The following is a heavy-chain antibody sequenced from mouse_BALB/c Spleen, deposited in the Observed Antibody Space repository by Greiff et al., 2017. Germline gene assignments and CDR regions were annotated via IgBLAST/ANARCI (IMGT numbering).Heavy chain of an antibody. CDR1: GYTFTSYW. Sequence: QVQLQQPGAELVKPGASVKLSCKASGYTFTSYWMHWVKQRPGQGLEWIGEINPSNGRTNYNEKFKSKATLNVDKSSSTAYIQLSILTSEDYAVDYCARLWLRYYAMDYWGQGTSVTVSS. CDR3: ARLWLRYYAMDY. D-gene: IGHD2-2*01. CDR2: INPSNGRT. V-gene: IGHV1S81*02. J-gene: IGHJ4*01.